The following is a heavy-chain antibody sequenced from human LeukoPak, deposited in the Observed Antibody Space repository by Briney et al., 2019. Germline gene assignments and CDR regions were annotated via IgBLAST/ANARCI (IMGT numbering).Heavy chain of an antibody. CDR2: IWHDGRVE. D-gene: IGHD2-15*01. V-gene: IGHV3-33*06. CDR1: GFMFSRLG. CDR3: AKEGDQFRGYLDA. J-gene: IGHJ6*04. Sequence: GGSLRLSCTASGFMFSRLGMQWVRQAPGEGLEWVAMIWHDGRVEEYADSVKGRFTISRDNSQNPMYLQMNSLKDDDTAVYYCAKEGDQFRGYLDAWGKGTTVTVPS.